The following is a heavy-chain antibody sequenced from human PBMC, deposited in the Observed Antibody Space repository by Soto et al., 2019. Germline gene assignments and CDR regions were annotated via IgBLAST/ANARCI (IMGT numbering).Heavy chain of an antibody. D-gene: IGHD6-13*01. CDR1: GFTFSSYA. V-gene: IGHV3-23*01. Sequence: PGGSLRLSCAASGFTFSSYAMSWVRQAPGKGLEWVSAISGSGGSTYYADSVKGRFTISRDNSKNTLYLQMNSLRAEDTAVYYCGGLAAAGPGYYYYYGMDVWGQGTTVTVSS. CDR3: GGLAAAGPGYYYYYGMDV. CDR2: ISGSGGST. J-gene: IGHJ6*02.